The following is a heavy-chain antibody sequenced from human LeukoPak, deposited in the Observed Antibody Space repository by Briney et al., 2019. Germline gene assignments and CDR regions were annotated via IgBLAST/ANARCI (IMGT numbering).Heavy chain of an antibody. CDR1: GFAFSSYW. J-gene: IGHJ4*02. Sequence: PGGSLRLSCAASGFAFSSYWMSWVRQAPGKGLEWVSGISGSGTSTYYADSVKGRFTISRDNSKNTLYLQMNSLRAEDTAVYYCAKDTSAWGLVYFDYWGQGTLVTVSS. CDR2: ISGSGTST. V-gene: IGHV3-23*01. CDR3: AKDTSAWGLVYFDY. D-gene: IGHD7-27*01.